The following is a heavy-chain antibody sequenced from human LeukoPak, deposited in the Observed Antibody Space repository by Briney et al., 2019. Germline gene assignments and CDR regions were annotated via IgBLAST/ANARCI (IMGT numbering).Heavy chain of an antibody. D-gene: IGHD1-7*01. J-gene: IGHJ4*02. CDR3: ARVRDNWNYYFDY. V-gene: IGHV4-59*01. CDR1: GGSISSYY. Sequence: SETLSLTCTVSGGSISSYYWSRIRQPPGKGLEWIGYIYYSGSTNYNPSLKSRVTISVDTSKNQFSLKLSSVTAADTAVYYCARVRDNWNYYFDYWGQGTLVTVSS. CDR2: IYYSGST.